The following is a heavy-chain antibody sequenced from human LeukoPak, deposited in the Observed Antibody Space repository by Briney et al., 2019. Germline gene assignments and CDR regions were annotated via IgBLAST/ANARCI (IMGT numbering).Heavy chain of an antibody. V-gene: IGHV1-18*01. CDR1: GYTFTSYG. CDR3: ARDRRICSSTSCYTAAFDI. J-gene: IGHJ3*02. CDR2: ISAYNGNT. D-gene: IGHD2-2*02. Sequence: ASVEVSCKASGYTFTSYGISWVRQAPGQGLEWMGWISAYNGNTNCAQRLQGRVTMTTDTSTSTAYMELRSLRSDDTAVYYCARDRRICSSTSCYTAAFDIWGQGTMVTVSS.